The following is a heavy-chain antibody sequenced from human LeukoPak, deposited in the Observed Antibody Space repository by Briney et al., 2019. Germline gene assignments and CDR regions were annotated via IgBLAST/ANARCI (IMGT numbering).Heavy chain of an antibody. V-gene: IGHV1-2*04. J-gene: IGHJ6*02. D-gene: IGHD6-13*01. CDR1: GYTFTGYY. CDR3: ARGSGSSSWYPPAYYYGMDV. Sequence: ASVKVSCKASGYTFTGYYMHWVRQAPGQGLEWMGWINPNSGGTNYAQKFQGWATMTRDTSISTAYMELSRLRSDDTAVYYCARGSGSSSWYPPAYYYGMDVWGQGTTVTVSS. CDR2: INPNSGGT.